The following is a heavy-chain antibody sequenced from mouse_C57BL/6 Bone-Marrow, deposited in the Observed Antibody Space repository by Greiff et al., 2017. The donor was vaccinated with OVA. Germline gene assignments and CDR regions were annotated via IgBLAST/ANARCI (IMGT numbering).Heavy chain of an antibody. CDR2: IYPGSGST. J-gene: IGHJ3*01. V-gene: IGHV1-55*01. D-gene: IGHD3-2*02. Sequence: GAELVKPGASVKMSCKASGYTFTSYWITWVKQRPGQGLEWIGDIYPGSGSTNYNEKFKSKATLTVDTSSSTAYMQLSSLTSEDSAVYYCAREGYPGAWFAYWGQGTLVTVSA. CDR3: AREGYPGAWFAY. CDR1: GYTFTSYW.